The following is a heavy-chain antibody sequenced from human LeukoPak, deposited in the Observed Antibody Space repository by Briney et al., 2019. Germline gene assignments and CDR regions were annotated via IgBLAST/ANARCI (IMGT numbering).Heavy chain of an antibody. Sequence: GRSLRLSCAASGFTFDDYAMYWVRQAPGKGLEWVSGISWNSGSIGYADSVKGRFTISRDNAKNSLYLQMNSLRAEDTALYYCAKGGEWLLPDYWGQGTLVTVSS. J-gene: IGHJ4*02. CDR2: ISWNSGSI. V-gene: IGHV3-9*01. CDR1: GFTFDDYA. D-gene: IGHD3-3*01. CDR3: AKGGEWLLPDY.